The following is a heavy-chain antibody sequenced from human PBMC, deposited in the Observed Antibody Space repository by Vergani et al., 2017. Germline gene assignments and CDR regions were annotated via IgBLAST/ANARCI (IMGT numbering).Heavy chain of an antibody. CDR2: INTNTGNP. CDR3: ARVGYCGYEVSYYDGMDV. D-gene: IGHD5-12*01. Sequence: QVQLVQSGSELKKPGASVKVSCKASGYTFTSYAMNWVRQAPGQGLEWMGWINTNTGNPTYAQGFTGGLVYPLDTSDSTAYLQFSSLKAEDTAVYYCARVGYCGYEVSYYDGMDVWGQG. J-gene: IGHJ6*01. V-gene: IGHV7-4-1*02. CDR1: GYTFTSYA.